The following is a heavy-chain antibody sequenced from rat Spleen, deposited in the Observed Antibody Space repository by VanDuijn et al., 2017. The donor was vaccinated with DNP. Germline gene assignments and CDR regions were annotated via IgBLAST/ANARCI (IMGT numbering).Heavy chain of an antibody. CDR2: INYDGTRT. CDR3: VSPDYYDGSYPFF. Sequence: EVQLVESGGGLVQPGKSLKLSCAASGFTFSDYAMAWVRQAPKKGLEWVATINYDGTRTYYRDSVKGRFTISRDNAKSTLFLQMDSLRSEDTATYYCVSPDYYDGSYPFFWGPGTMVTVSS. V-gene: IGHV5-7*01. D-gene: IGHD1-12*02. CDR1: GFTFSDYA. J-gene: IGHJ1*01.